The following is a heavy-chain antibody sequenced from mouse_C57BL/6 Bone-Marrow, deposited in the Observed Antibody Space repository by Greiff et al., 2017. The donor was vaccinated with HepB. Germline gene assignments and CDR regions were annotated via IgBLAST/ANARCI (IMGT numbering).Heavy chain of an antibody. D-gene: IGHD2-3*01. Sequence: VQGVESGAELARPGASVKLSCKASGYTFTSYGISWVKQRTGQGLEWIGEIYPRSGNTYYNEKFKGKATLTADKSSSTAYMELRSLTSEDSAVYFCAMGDGYYAGYWGQGTTLTVSS. CDR2: IYPRSGNT. CDR1: GYTFTSYG. CDR3: AMGDGYYAGY. V-gene: IGHV1-81*01. J-gene: IGHJ2*01.